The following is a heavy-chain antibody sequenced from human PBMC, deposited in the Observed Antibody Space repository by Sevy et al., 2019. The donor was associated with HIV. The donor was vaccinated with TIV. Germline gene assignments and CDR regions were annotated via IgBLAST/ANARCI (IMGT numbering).Heavy chain of an antibody. D-gene: IGHD3-22*01. CDR2: LNWNGGST. J-gene: IGHJ4*02. V-gene: IGHV3-20*04. CDR1: GFRFGDNG. CDR3: VRGGYYYDNSGTGYFDD. Sequence: GGSLRLSCVASGFRFGDNGMSWVRQAPGKGLEWVSGLNWNGGSTGYADSVKSRFTISRDNAKNSLFLQMNSLRAEDTALYYCVRGGYYYDNSGTGYFDDWGQGTQVTVSS.